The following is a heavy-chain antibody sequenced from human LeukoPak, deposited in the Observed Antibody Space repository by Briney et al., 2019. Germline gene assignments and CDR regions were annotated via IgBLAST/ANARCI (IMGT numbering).Heavy chain of an antibody. Sequence: GGSLRLSCAASGFTFSSYWMNWARQAPGKGLEWVASINHNGNVNYYVDSVKGRFTISRDNAKDSLYLQMNSLRAEDTAVYYCVRGSEWELLSCDHWGQGTLVTVSS. CDR3: VRGSEWELLSCDH. CDR2: INHNGNVN. V-gene: IGHV3-7*01. J-gene: IGHJ5*02. CDR1: GFTFSSYW. D-gene: IGHD1-26*01.